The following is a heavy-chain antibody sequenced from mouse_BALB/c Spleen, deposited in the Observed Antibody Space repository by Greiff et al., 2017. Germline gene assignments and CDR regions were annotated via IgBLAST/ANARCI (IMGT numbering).Heavy chain of an antibody. CDR1: GYTFTDYN. CDR2: IYPYNGGT. CDR3: ARGGYDGDYYAMDD. V-gene: IGHV1S29*02. J-gene: IGHJ4*01. Sequence: EVQLQQSGPELVKPGASVKISCKASGYTFTDYNMHWVKQSPGKSLEWIGYIYPYNGGTGYNQKFKSKATLTVDNSSSTAYMELRSLTSEDSAVYYCARGGYDGDYYAMDDWGQGTSVTVSS. D-gene: IGHD2-2*01.